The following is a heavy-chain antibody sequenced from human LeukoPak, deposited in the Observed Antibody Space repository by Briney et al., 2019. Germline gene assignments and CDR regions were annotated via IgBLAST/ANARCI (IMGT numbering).Heavy chain of an antibody. CDR3: ARGLRYFDWLRKYGMDV. CDR2: IGTAGDT. V-gene: IGHV3-13*01. D-gene: IGHD3-9*01. Sequence: GGSLRLSCAASGFTFSSYDMHWVRQATGKGLEWVSAIGTAGDTYYPGSVKGRFTISRESAKNSLYLQMNSLRAGDTAVYYCARGLRYFDWLRKYGMDVWGQGTTVTVSS. J-gene: IGHJ6*02. CDR1: GFTFSSYD.